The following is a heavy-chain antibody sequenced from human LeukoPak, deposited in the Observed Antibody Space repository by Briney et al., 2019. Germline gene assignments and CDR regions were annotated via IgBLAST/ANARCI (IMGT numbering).Heavy chain of an antibody. D-gene: IGHD2-2*01. Sequence: GGSLRLSCEASGFSFSNYFISWIRQAPGKGLEWVGYITNSGRSTNYADAVKGRFTISRDNAKNTLYLQMDSLRAEDTAVYYCTRETVVVATASLGYWGLGTLVTVSS. CDR2: ITNSGRST. CDR3: TRETVVVATASLGY. V-gene: IGHV3-11*04. CDR1: GFSFSNYF. J-gene: IGHJ4*02.